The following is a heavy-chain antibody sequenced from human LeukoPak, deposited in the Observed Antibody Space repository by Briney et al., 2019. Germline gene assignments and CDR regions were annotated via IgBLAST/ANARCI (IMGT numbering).Heavy chain of an antibody. D-gene: IGHD2-2*01. CDR3: ATVRRYCSSTSCYETYFQH. CDR2: FDPEDGET. Sequence: ASVKVSCKVSGYTLTELSMPWVRHAPGKGLEWRGGFDPEDGETIYAQKFQGRVTMTEDTSTDTAYVELSSLRPEDTAVYYCATVRRYCSSTSCYETYFQHWGQGTLVNVSS. J-gene: IGHJ1*01. V-gene: IGHV1-24*01. CDR1: GYTLTELS.